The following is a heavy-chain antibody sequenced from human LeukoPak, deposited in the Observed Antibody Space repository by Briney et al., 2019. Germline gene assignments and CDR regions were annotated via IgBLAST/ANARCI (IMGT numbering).Heavy chain of an antibody. CDR1: GYTLTELS. CDR2: FDPEDGET. CDR3: ARGSAAAGIRN. J-gene: IGHJ4*02. D-gene: IGHD6-13*01. V-gene: IGHV1-24*01. Sequence: ASVKVSCKVSGYTLTELSMHWVRQAPGKGLEWMGGFDPEDGETIYAQKFQGRVTMTRDTSISTAYMELSRLRSDDTAVYYCARGSAAAGIRNWGQGTLVTVSS.